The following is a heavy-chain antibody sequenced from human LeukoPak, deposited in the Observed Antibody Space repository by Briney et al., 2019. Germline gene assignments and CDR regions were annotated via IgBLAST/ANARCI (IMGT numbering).Heavy chain of an antibody. Sequence: ASVKVSCKASGYTFTSYAMHWVRQAPGQRLEWMGWINAGNGNTKYSQKFQGRVTITRDTSASTAYMELSSLRSEDTAVYYCAREVRGVINTLYFDYWGQGTLATVSS. CDR2: INAGNGNT. CDR1: GYTFTSYA. J-gene: IGHJ4*02. D-gene: IGHD3-10*01. CDR3: AREVRGVINTLYFDY. V-gene: IGHV1-3*01.